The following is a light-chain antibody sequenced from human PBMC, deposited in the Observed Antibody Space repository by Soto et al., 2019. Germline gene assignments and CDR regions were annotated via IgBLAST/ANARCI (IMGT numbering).Light chain of an antibody. CDR2: EVS. J-gene: IGLJ3*02. V-gene: IGLV2-14*01. CDR1: SSDVGGYNY. Sequence: QSALTQPASVSGSPGQSITISCTGTSSDVGGYNYVSWYQQHPGKAPKLMIYEVSNRPSGVSNRFSGSQSGNTASLTISGLQAEDEADYYCSSYTSGSTWVFGGGTKVTVL. CDR3: SSYTSGSTWV.